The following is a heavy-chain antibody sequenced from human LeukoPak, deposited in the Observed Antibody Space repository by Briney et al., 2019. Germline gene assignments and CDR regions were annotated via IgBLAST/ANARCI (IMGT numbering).Heavy chain of an antibody. CDR2: INHSGST. Sequence: SETLSLTCAVYGGSFSGYYWSWIRQPPGKGLEWIGEINHSGSTNYNPSLKSRVTISVDTSKNQFSLKLSSVTAADTAVYYCARPGCSSTSCYTYMDVWGKGTTVTVSS. D-gene: IGHD2-2*02. V-gene: IGHV4-34*01. J-gene: IGHJ6*03. CDR1: GGSFSGYY. CDR3: ARPGCSSTSCYTYMDV.